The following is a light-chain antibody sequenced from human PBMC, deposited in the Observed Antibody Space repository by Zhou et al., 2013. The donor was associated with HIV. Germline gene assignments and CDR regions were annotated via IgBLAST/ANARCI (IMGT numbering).Light chain of an antibody. J-gene: IGKJ5*01. CDR1: QSVSSY. CDR2: DAS. V-gene: IGKV3-11*01. CDR3: QQRSNWPTIT. Sequence: EIVLTQSPATLSLSPGERVTLSCRASQSVSSYLAWYQQKPGQAPRLLIYDASNRATGIPGRFSGSGSGTDFTLTISSLEPEDFAVYYCQQRSNWPTITFGQGHDWRLN.